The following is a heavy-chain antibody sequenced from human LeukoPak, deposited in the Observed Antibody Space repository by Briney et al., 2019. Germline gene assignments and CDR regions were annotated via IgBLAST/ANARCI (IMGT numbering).Heavy chain of an antibody. Sequence: GGSLRLSCAASGFTFSTYAMHWVRQAPGKGLEWVAVISYDGSSKYYADSVKGRFTISRDNSKNTLYLQMNSLRAEDTAVYYCATARSNYGYGDAFAIWGQGTMVTVSS. CDR2: ISYDGSSK. J-gene: IGHJ3*02. V-gene: IGHV3-30*04. CDR1: GFTFSTYA. CDR3: ATARSNYGYGDAFAI. D-gene: IGHD5-18*01.